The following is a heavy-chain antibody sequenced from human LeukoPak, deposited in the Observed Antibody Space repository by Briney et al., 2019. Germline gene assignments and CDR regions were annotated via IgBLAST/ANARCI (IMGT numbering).Heavy chain of an antibody. CDR3: AGDQLALNALNI. CDR2: ISYIGST. V-gene: IGHV4-59*01. J-gene: IGHJ3*02. Sequence: SGTLSLTCTVSGGSISSYYWSWIRQPPGKGLEWLGYISYIGSTNYSPSLKSRVTISVDTSKNQFSLRLSSVTAADTAVYFCAGDQLALNALNIWGQGTMVSVSS. CDR1: GGSISSYY. D-gene: IGHD1-1*01.